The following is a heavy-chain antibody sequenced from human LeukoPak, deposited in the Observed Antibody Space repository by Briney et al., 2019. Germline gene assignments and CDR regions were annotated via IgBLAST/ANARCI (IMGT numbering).Heavy chain of an antibody. V-gene: IGHV3-7*01. CDR3: ARDRTVATIDY. Sequence: GGSLRLSCAASGFTFSSYWMSWVRQAPGKGLEWVANIKQDGSEKYYVDSVKGRFTISRDNAKNSLYLQINSLRAEDMAVYYCARDRTVATIDYWGQGTLVTVSS. J-gene: IGHJ4*02. CDR2: IKQDGSEK. D-gene: IGHD5-12*01. CDR1: GFTFSSYW.